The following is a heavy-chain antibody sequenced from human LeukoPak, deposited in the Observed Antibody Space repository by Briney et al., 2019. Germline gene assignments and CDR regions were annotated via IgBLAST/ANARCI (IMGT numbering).Heavy chain of an antibody. D-gene: IGHD3-22*01. Sequence: ASVKVSCKASGYTFTNYYMHWVRQAPGQGLEWMGILNPSGGNTIYAQKFQGRVTMTRAMSTGTVYMELSSLRSEDTAVYFCTRTYGLYSSDFDYWGQGTLVTVSS. CDR3: TRTYGLYSSDFDY. CDR1: GYTFTNYY. J-gene: IGHJ4*02. CDR2: LNPSGGNT. V-gene: IGHV1-46*01.